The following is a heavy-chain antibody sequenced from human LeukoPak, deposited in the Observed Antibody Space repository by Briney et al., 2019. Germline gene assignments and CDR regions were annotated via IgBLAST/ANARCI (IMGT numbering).Heavy chain of an antibody. D-gene: IGHD6-19*01. Sequence: PSETLSLTCTVSGGSISSSSYYWSWIRQPPGKGLEWIGYIYYSGSTNYNPSLKSRVTISVDTSKNQFSLKLSSVTAADTAVYYCAVAVAVPYYFDYWGQGTLVTVSS. V-gene: IGHV4-61*01. J-gene: IGHJ4*02. CDR2: IYYSGST. CDR3: AVAVAVPYYFDY. CDR1: GGSISSSSYY.